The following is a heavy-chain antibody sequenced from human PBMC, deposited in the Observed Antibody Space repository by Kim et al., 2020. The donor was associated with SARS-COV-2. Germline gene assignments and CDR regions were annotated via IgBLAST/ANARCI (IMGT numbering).Heavy chain of an antibody. CDR1: GFTFSSFS. CDR2: INSDSNYI. V-gene: IGHV3-21*01. CDR3: ARLRRGAAAGSPTGGMDV. J-gene: IGHJ6*01. D-gene: IGHD6-13*01. Sequence: GGSLRLSCAASGFTFSSFSMTWVRQAPGKGLEWVSSINSDSNYIYYVDSVKGLFTISSDNDTKSLFLQMNSRRVEDTGDYYCARLRRGAAAGSPTGGMDV.